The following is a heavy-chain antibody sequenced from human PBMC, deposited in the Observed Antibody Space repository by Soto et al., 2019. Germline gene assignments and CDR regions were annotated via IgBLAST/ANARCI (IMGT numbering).Heavy chain of an antibody. J-gene: IGHJ4*02. CDR2: IKQDGSEK. CDR1: GFTFNNYW. D-gene: IGHD2-2*01. CDR3: AKNNRYCSSTNCFVFDC. Sequence: EVQLVESGGGLVQPGGSLRLSCAASGFTFNNYWMSWVRQAPGKGLEWVANIKQDGSEKYYVDSVKGRFTISRDNAKNSLYLQMNSLRAEDTAVYYCAKNNRYCSSTNCFVFDCWGQGTLVTVSS. V-gene: IGHV3-7*01.